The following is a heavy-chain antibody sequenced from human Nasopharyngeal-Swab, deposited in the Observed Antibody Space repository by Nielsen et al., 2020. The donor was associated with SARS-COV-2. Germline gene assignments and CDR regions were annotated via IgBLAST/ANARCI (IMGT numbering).Heavy chain of an antibody. V-gene: IGHV3-7*01. CDR3: ARRYYDYIWGSYTPNGMDV. J-gene: IGHJ6*02. CDR2: IKQDGSEK. D-gene: IGHD3-16*01. Sequence: WIRQPPGKGLEWVANIKQDGSEKYYVDSVKGRFTISRDNAKNSLYLQMNGLRAEDTAVYYCARRYYDYIWGSYTPNGMDVWGQGTTVTVSS.